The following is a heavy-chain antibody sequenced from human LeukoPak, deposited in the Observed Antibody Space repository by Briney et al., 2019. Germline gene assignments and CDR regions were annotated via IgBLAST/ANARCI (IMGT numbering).Heavy chain of an antibody. CDR2: IIPIFGTA. CDR3: ARSDYDSSGFSP. J-gene: IGHJ5*02. D-gene: IGHD3-22*01. V-gene: IGHV1-69*05. CDR1: GGTFSSYA. Sequence: ASVKVSCKASGGTFSSYAISWVRQAPGQGREWMGGIIPIFGTANYAQKFQGRVTITTDESTSTAYMELSSLRSEDTAVYYCARSDYDSSGFSPWGQGTLVTVSS.